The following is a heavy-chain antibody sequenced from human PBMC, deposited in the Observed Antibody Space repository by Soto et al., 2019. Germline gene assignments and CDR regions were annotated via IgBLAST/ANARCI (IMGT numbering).Heavy chain of an antibody. J-gene: IGHJ3*02. Sequence: GESLKISCSASGYNVTNYCLALVPPVPGKGLDGMCIIYPDGSETRYSPSFQGQVIISADKSTTAAYLPWSSLKASDIAMYYCARHPERHTANLNDAFHIWGQGTLVTVSS. D-gene: IGHD5-18*01. CDR3: ARHPERHTANLNDAFHI. CDR1: GYNVTNYC. V-gene: IGHV5-51*01. CDR2: IYPDGSET.